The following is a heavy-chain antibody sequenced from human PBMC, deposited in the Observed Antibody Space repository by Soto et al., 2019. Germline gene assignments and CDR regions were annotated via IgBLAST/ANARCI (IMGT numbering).Heavy chain of an antibody. CDR2: IIPIFGTA. D-gene: IGHD5-12*01. CDR1: GSTFTGYY. Sequence: ASVKVSCKASGSTFTGYYMHWVRQAPGQGLEWMGGIIPIFGTANYAQKFQGRVTITADKSTSTAYMELSSLRSEDTAVYYCARLVEMATMGPDYYYGMDVWGQGTTVTVSS. V-gene: IGHV1-69*06. CDR3: ARLVEMATMGPDYYYGMDV. J-gene: IGHJ6*02.